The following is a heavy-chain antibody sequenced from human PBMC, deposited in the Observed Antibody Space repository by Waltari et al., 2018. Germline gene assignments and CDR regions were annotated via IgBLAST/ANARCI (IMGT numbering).Heavy chain of an antibody. CDR1: GGSISSHY. D-gene: IGHD6-19*01. CDR3: ARYSSGWYWIGYYYYYMDV. J-gene: IGHJ6*03. CDR2: IYYSGST. V-gene: IGHV4-59*11. Sequence: QVQLQESGPGLVKPSETLSLTCTVSGGSISSHYWSWIRQPPGKGLEWIGYIYYSGSTNYNPSLKSRVTISVDTSKNQFSLKLSSVTAADTAVYYCARYSSGWYWIGYYYYYMDVWGKGTTVTVSS.